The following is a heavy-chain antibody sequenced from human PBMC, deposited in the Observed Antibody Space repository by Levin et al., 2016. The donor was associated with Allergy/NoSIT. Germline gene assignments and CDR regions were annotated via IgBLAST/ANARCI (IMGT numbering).Heavy chain of an antibody. V-gene: IGHV4-34*01. CDR3: ARGRQVSVVTAIPPLMTYYFDY. J-gene: IGHJ4*02. CDR2: INHSGST. Sequence: WIRQPPGKGLEWIGEINHSGSTNYNPSLKSRVTISVDTSKNQFSLKLSSVTAADTAVYYCARGRQVSVVTAIPPLMTYYFDYWGQGTLVTVSS. D-gene: IGHD2-21*02.